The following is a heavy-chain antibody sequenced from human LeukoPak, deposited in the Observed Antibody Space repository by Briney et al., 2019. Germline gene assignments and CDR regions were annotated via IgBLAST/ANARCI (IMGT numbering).Heavy chain of an antibody. D-gene: IGHD1-20*01. Sequence: SETLSLTRTVSGDSISSSTYYWAWVRQPPGKGLEWIGSVYHSGRTYYDPSLKSRVTVSVDTSRNQFSLRLSSVTAADTAVYYCARLITGNYGNYFDYWGQGTLVTVAP. CDR1: GDSISSSTYY. V-gene: IGHV4-39*01. CDR3: ARLITGNYGNYFDY. CDR2: VYHSGRT. J-gene: IGHJ4*02.